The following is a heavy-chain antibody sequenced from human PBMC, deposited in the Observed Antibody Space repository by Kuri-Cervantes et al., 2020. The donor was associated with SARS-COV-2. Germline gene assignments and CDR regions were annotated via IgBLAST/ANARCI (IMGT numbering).Heavy chain of an antibody. CDR3: ARGVKSRGYYYYYMDV. D-gene: IGHD3-16*01. CDR2: IYYSGST. J-gene: IGHJ6*03. CDR1: GGSISSSSYY. Sequence: SETLSLTCTVSGGSISSSSYYWGWIRQPPGKGLEWIGSIYYSGSTYYNPSLKSRVTISVDTSKNQFSLKLSSVTAADTAVYYCARGVKSRGYYYYYMDVWGKGTTVTVSS. V-gene: IGHV4-39*01.